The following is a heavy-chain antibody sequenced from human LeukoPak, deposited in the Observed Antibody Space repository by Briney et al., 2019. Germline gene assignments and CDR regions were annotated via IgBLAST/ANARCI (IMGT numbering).Heavy chain of an antibody. CDR3: ARRYYYNSGSYSDFDY. CDR1: GYRSTNYW. D-gene: IGHD3-10*01. J-gene: IGHJ4*02. CDR2: IYPGDSHT. V-gene: IGHV5-51*01. Sequence: PGESLKTPCQASGYRSTNYWIGWVRQIPGKGLEWMGIIYPGDSHTRYSPSFQGQVTISADKSISTAYLQWSSLKASDTAMYYCARRYYYNSGSYSDFDYWGQGTLVTVSS.